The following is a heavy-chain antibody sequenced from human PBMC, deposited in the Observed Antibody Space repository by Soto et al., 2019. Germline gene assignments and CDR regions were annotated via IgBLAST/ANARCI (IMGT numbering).Heavy chain of an antibody. J-gene: IGHJ4*02. CDR1: GFTFSSYL. CDR2: IKLDGSEK. CDR3: GGGLITGSKYSGGWYYFDS. D-gene: IGHD1-26*01. Sequence: GGSLRLSCAASGFTFSSYLMTWVRQAPGKGLEWVANIKLDGSEKYYVDSVKGRFTISRDNAKKSMYLQMNSLRAEDTAVYYSGGGLITGSKYSGGWYYFDSWGQGTQVTVSS. V-gene: IGHV3-7*04.